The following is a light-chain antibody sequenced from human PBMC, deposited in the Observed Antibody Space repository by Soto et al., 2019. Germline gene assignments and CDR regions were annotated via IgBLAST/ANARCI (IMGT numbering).Light chain of an antibody. J-gene: IGKJ2*01. CDR3: QQYDRIPYT. V-gene: IGKV1-5*03. CDR2: KAS. CDR1: QTINSW. Sequence: DIQMTQSPSTLSASVGDRPTITCRASQTINSWLAWYQQKPGKAPRLLIYKASNLESGVPSRFSGSGSGTEFTLTISSLQPDDFATYYCQQYDRIPYTFGQGTKLDI.